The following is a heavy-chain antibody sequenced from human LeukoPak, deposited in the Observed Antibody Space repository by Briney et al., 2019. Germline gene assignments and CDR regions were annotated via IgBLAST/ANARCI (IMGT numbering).Heavy chain of an antibody. CDR2: ISGSGGST. Sequence: GGSLRLSCAASGFTFSSYAMSWVRQAPGKGQEWVSAISGSGGSTYYADSVKGRFTISRDNSKNTLYLQMNSLRAEDTAVYYCAKVPSRDGYNGPDYWGQGTLVTVSS. J-gene: IGHJ4*02. CDR1: GFTFSSYA. CDR3: AKVPSRDGYNGPDY. D-gene: IGHD5-24*01. V-gene: IGHV3-23*01.